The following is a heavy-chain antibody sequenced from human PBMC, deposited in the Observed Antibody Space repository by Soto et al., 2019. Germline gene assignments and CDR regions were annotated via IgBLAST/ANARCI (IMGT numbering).Heavy chain of an antibody. J-gene: IGHJ6*02. CDR1: GYTFTSYA. CDR3: ARKTAMVTEDYYGMDV. CDR2: INAGNGNT. Sequence: GASVKVSCKASGYTFTSYAMHWVRQAPGQRLEWMGWINAGNGNTKYSQKFQGRVTITRDTSASTAYMELSSLRSEDTAVYYCARKTAMVTEDYYGMDVWGQGTTVTVSS. V-gene: IGHV1-3*01. D-gene: IGHD5-18*01.